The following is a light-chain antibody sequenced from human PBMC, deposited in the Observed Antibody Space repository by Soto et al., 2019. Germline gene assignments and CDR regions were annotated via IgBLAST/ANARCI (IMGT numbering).Light chain of an antibody. J-gene: IGLJ1*01. V-gene: IGLV1-51*01. CDR1: SSNIGNNY. CDR2: GNN. Sequence: QCALTQPPSGSAAPGQRGTISCSGSSSNIGNNYVSWYQQLPGTAPKLLIFGNNNRPSGIPDRFSGSQSGTSATLGITGHQTGDEADYYCGSWDTSLRTYFFGPGTKVTVL. CDR3: GSWDTSLRTYF.